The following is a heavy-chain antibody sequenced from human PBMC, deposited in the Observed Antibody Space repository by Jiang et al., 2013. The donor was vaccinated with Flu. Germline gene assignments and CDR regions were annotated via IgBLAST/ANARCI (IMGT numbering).Heavy chain of an antibody. CDR1: GYTFTGYY. V-gene: IGHV1-2*04. CDR2: INPNSGGT. Sequence: GAEVKKPGASVKVSCKASGYTFTGYYMHWVRQAPGQGLEWMGWINPNSGGTNYAQKFQGWVTMTRDTSISTAYMELSRLRSDDTAVYYCAREGFVVVPAAMDWDGMDVWGQGTTVTVSS. CDR3: AREGFVVVPAAMDWDGMDV. J-gene: IGHJ6*02. D-gene: IGHD2-2*01.